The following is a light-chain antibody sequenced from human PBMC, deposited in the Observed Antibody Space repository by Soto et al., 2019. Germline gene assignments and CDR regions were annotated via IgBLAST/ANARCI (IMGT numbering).Light chain of an antibody. V-gene: IGLV2-14*01. Sequence: QPVLTQPASVSGSPGQSITISCTGTSSDVGGYNSVSWYQQHPGKAPQLMIYDVSYRPSGVSDRFSGSKSGNTASLTVSGLRAEDEADYYCSSYASSGTRVFGGGTQLTVL. J-gene: IGLJ3*02. CDR3: SSYASSGTRV. CDR1: SSDVGGYNS. CDR2: DVS.